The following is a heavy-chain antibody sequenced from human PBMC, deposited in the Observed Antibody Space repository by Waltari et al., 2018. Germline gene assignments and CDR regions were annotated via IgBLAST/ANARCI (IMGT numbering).Heavy chain of an antibody. Sequence: QVQLQESGPGLVKPSETLSLTCTVSGGSISSYSWSWIRQPAGEGLEWIGGIQASGSNNYNPSLKSRVTMSVDTSKIQISLKLNSVTAADTAVYYCASTSILRGGNSVDFWGQGTLVTVSS. CDR2: IQASGSN. CDR1: GGSISSYS. V-gene: IGHV4-4*07. D-gene: IGHD1-26*01. CDR3: ASTSILRGGNSVDF. J-gene: IGHJ4*02.